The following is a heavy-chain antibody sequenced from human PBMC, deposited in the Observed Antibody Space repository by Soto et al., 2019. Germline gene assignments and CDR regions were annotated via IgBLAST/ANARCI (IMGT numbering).Heavy chain of an antibody. Sequence: SQTLSLTCTVSGGSISSYYWSWIRQPPGKGLEWIGYIYYSGSTNYNPSLKSRVTISVDTSKNQFSLKLSSVTAADTAVYYCARGGHYEDAFDIWGQGTMVTVSS. CDR2: IYYSGST. V-gene: IGHV4-59*01. CDR3: ARGGHYEDAFDI. D-gene: IGHD4-17*01. CDR1: GGSISSYY. J-gene: IGHJ3*02.